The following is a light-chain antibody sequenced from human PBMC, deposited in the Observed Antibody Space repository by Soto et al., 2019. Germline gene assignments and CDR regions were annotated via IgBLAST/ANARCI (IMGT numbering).Light chain of an antibody. CDR1: QSVGRNY. CDR3: QQYASSALT. Sequence: EIVLTQSTGTLSLSPGERATLSCRASQSVGRNYLAWYQQKPGQAPRLLIYGASSRATGIPDRFSGSGSGTDFTLTLSRLEPEDFAVYYCQQYASSALTFGGGTKVEIK. V-gene: IGKV3-20*01. CDR2: GAS. J-gene: IGKJ4*01.